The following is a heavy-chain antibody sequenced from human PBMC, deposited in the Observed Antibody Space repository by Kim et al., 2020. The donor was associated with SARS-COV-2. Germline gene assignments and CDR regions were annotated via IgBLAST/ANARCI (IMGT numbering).Heavy chain of an antibody. J-gene: IGHJ4*01. CDR2: ITPHSGDT. V-gene: IGHV1-18*04. CDR3: ARGADYFD. Sequence: ASVKVSCKTSGYTFASYNINWVRQAPGKGLEWIGSITPHSGDTNYAQNLKGRVTMTPDTPTNTAYLELRSLRPDDTAVYFCARGADYFD. CDR1: GYTFASYN.